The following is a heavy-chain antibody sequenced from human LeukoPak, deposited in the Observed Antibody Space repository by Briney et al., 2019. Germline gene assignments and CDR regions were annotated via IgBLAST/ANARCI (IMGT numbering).Heavy chain of an antibody. V-gene: IGHV4-61*01. CDR2: IYYSGSA. CDR1: GGSVSSGSYY. J-gene: IGHJ4*02. CDR3: AVGVGGDDWKYYFDY. D-gene: IGHD1-1*01. Sequence: SETLSLTCTVSGGSVSSGSYYWSWIRQPPGKGLEWIAYIYYSGSANYNPSLKSRVTISVDTSKNQFSLNLSSVTDTDTAVYYCAVGVGGDDWKYYFDYWGQGTLVTVSS.